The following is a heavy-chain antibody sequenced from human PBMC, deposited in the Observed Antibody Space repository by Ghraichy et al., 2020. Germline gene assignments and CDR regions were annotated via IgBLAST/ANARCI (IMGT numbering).Heavy chain of an antibody. CDR3: AKDSVRVWLKGSIDY. J-gene: IGHJ4*02. V-gene: IGHV3-23*01. CDR1: GFTFSSYA. D-gene: IGHD5-18*01. Sequence: GESLNISCAASGFTFSSYAMTWVRQAPGKGLEWVSAISGSGGSTYYADSVKGRFTISRDNSKNTLYLQMNSLRAEDTAVYYCAKDSVRVWLKGSIDYWGQGTLVTVSS. CDR2: ISGSGGST.